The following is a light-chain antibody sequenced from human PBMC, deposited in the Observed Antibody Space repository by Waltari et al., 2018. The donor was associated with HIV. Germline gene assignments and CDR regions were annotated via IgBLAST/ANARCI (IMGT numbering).Light chain of an antibody. J-gene: IGLJ3*02. V-gene: IGLV2-11*01. Sequence: QSALTQPRSVSGSPGQSVAIPCTGTSSDVGGYNSVSWSQQHPGKALKLMIYDVTKRPSGVPDRLSGSKSGNTASLTISGLQAEDEADHYCCSYAGSYTFVFGGGTKLTVL. CDR1: SSDVGGYNS. CDR3: CSYAGSYTFV. CDR2: DVT.